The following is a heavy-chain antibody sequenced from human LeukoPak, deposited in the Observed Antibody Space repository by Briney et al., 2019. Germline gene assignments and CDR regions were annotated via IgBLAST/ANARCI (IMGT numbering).Heavy chain of an antibody. CDR2: INHGGGT. D-gene: IGHD1-14*01. CDR3: ARHNPIYGWFDP. V-gene: IGHV4-34*01. Sequence: PSETLSLTCAVYGGSFSDYFWNWIRQTPGKGLEWIGEINHGGGTNYNPSLKSRATISVDTSKKQFSLNLTSVTAADTAVYYCARHNPIYGWFDPWGQGTLVTVSS. J-gene: IGHJ5*02. CDR1: GGSFSDYF.